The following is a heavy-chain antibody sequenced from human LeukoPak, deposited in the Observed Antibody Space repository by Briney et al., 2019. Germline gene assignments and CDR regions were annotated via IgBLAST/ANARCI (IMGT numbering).Heavy chain of an antibody. D-gene: IGHD5-18*01. CDR1: GYTFTSYD. CDR2: MNPNSGNT. J-gene: IGHJ6*02. V-gene: IGHV1-8*01. Sequence: GASVKVSCKASGYTFTSYDINWVRQATGQGLEWMGWMNPNSGNTGYAQKFQGRVNMTRNTYISTAYMELSSLRSEDTAVYYCARASTRIQLWSPYYGMDVWGQGTTVTVSS. CDR3: ARASTRIQLWSPYYGMDV.